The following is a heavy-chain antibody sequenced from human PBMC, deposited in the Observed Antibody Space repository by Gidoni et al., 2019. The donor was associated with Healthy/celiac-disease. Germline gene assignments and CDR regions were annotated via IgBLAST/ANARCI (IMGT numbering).Heavy chain of an antibody. J-gene: IGHJ4*02. Sequence: EVQLLESGGGLVQPGGSLSLSCAASGVTFSSYAMSWVRQAPGKGLEWVSAISGSGGSTYYADSVKGRFTISRDNSKNTLYLQMNSLRAEDTAVYYCAKDLRNTRAYYFDYWGQGTLVTVSS. CDR3: AKDLRNTRAYYFDY. CDR2: ISGSGGST. CDR1: GVTFSSYA. V-gene: IGHV3-23*01. D-gene: IGHD3-3*01.